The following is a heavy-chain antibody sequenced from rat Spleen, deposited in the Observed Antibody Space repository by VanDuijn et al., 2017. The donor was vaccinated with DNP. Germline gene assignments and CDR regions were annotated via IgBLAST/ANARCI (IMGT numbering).Heavy chain of an antibody. V-gene: IGHV2-13*01. CDR2: IWGAGNT. Sequence: QVQLKESGPGLVQPSQTLSLTCTVSGFSLTSYGVSWVRQPPGKGLEWMGGIWGAGNTNYNSALKSRLSISRDTSKSQVFLKMNSLQTEDTAIYLCTKKDGSFYYEYYFDYWGQGVMVTVSS. CDR3: TKKDGSFYYEYYFDY. J-gene: IGHJ2*01. CDR1: GFSLTSYG. D-gene: IGHD1-12*02.